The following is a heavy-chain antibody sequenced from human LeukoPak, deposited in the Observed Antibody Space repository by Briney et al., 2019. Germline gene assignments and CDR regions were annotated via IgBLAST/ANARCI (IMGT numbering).Heavy chain of an antibody. Sequence: GRSLRLSCAASGFTFSSYGMHWVRQAPGKGLEWVAVISYDGSNKYYADSVKGRFTISRDNSKNTLYLQMNSLRAEDTAVYYCARDKILLYYFDYWGQGTLVTVSS. V-gene: IGHV3-30*03. D-gene: IGHD3-3*01. CDR3: ARDKILLYYFDY. J-gene: IGHJ4*02. CDR2: ISYDGSNK. CDR1: GFTFSSYG.